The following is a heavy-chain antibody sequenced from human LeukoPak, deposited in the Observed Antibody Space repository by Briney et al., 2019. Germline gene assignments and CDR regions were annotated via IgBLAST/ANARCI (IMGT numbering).Heavy chain of an antibody. D-gene: IGHD3-22*01. CDR1: GGSVSSGSYY. Sequence: SETLSLTCSVSGGSVSSGSYYWSWVRQHPGKGLEWIGYIYYSGSTYYNPSLKSRVTISVDTSKNQFSLKLSSVTAADTAVYYCARGYDSSGYWDYWGQGTLVTVSS. J-gene: IGHJ4*02. CDR2: IYYSGST. V-gene: IGHV4-31*03. CDR3: ARGYDSSGYWDY.